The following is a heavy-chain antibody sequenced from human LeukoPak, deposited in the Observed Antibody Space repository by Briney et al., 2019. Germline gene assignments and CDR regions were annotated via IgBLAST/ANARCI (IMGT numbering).Heavy chain of an antibody. CDR2: ISGSGGST. CDR3: AKGTTIFGVVTYDY. J-gene: IGHJ4*02. Sequence: GGSLRLSCAASGFTFSSYAMSWVRQAPGKGLEWVSAISGSGGSTYFADSVKGRFTISRDNSKNTLYLQMNSLRAEDTAVYYCAKGTTIFGVVTYDYWGQGTLVTVSS. V-gene: IGHV3-23*01. D-gene: IGHD3-3*01. CDR1: GFTFSSYA.